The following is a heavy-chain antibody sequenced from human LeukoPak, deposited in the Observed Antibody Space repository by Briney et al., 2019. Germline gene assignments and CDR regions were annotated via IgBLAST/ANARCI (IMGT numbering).Heavy chain of an antibody. J-gene: IGHJ4*02. CDR2: IHYSGLT. Sequence: SETLALTCTVSGGSVNGYYWNWIRQAPGKGLEWIGFIHYSGLTVYSPSLQSRVSMSVDTSRNQFSLDLSSVTAADTALYYCARDPPEDEWNSLDSWGQGIVVTVSS. CDR1: GGSVNGYY. V-gene: IGHV4-59*02. CDR3: ARDPPEDEWNSLDS. D-gene: IGHD1-7*01.